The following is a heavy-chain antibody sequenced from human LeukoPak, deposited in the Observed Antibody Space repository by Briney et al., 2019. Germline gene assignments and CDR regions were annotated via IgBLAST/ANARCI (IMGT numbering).Heavy chain of an antibody. CDR3: ARGLRETSEDAFDI. J-gene: IGHJ3*02. V-gene: IGHV3-21*01. D-gene: IGHD5-24*01. CDR1: GFTFSSYS. Sequence: GGSLRLSCAASGFTFSSYSMNWVRQAPGKGLEWVSSISSSSSYIYYADSVKGRFTISRDNAKNSLYLQMNSLRAEDTAVYYCARGLRETSEDAFDIWGQGTMVTVSS. CDR2: ISSSSSYI.